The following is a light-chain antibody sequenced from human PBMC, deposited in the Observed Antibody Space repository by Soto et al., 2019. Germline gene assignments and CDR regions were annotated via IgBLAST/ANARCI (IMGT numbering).Light chain of an antibody. CDR3: QQYGNSPLT. V-gene: IGKV3-11*01. J-gene: IGKJ4*01. Sequence: EIVLTHSPATLSLSPCERATLSFRASQSVSSYLAWYQQKPGQAPRLLIYDASNRATGIPARFSGSGSGTDFTLTISSLEPEDFAVYYCQQYGNSPLTFGGGTKVDIK. CDR1: QSVSSY. CDR2: DAS.